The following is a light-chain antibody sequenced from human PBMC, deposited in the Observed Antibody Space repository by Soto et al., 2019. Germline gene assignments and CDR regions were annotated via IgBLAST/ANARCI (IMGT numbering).Light chain of an antibody. CDR2: DAS. J-gene: IGKJ1*01. CDR1: QNIRSR. CDR3: QQYHSYWT. Sequence: DFQMTQSPSTLSASVGDRVTITCRASQNIRSRLAWFQQKPGKAPKLLIYDASSLESGVPQRFSGSGSGTEFTLTISSLQTDDFSIYYCQQYHSYWTFDQGTKVE. V-gene: IGKV1-5*01.